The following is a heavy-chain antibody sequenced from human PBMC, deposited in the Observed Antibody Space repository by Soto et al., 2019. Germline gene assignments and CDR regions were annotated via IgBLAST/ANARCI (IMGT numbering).Heavy chain of an antibody. V-gene: IGHV1-69*05. CDR2: IIPIFGTA. J-gene: IGHJ4*02. Sequence: WASVKVSCKASGGTFSSYAISWVRQAPGQGLEWMGGIIPIFGTANYAQKFQGRVTITRDTSTSTVYMELSSLTSEGTAVYFCAKVTHRGPIAVAGPLGSWGQGTLVTVSS. CDR1: GGTFSSYA. D-gene: IGHD6-19*01. CDR3: AKVTHRGPIAVAGPLGS.